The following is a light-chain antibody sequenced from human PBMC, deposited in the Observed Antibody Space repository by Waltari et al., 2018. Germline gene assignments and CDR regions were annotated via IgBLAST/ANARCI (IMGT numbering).Light chain of an antibody. J-gene: IGLJ2*01. V-gene: IGLV3-25*03. CDR3: QSADNSGTVI. CDR2: KDI. Sequence: SDEVTQPPSVSVSAGQTARITCSGDALRKQYGYWYQQKPGQAPVVIIYKDIERPSGIPERFSGSTSGTTVTLTISVVQAEDEADYYCQSADNSGTVIFGGGTKVTVL. CDR1: ALRKQY.